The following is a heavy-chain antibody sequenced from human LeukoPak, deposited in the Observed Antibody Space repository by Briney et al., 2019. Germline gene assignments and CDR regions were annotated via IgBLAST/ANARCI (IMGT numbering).Heavy chain of an antibody. CDR3: ARQTCRGATCYRVDQYYYMDV. CDR2: IYYSGST. Sequence: KPSETLSLTCTVSGGSISSYYWSWIRQPPGKGLEWIGYIYYSGSTNYNPSLKSRVTISVDTSKNQFSLKLASVTAADTGVYYCARQTCRGATCYRVDQYYYMDVWGKGTTVTVSS. V-gene: IGHV4-59*08. D-gene: IGHD2-15*01. CDR1: GGSISSYY. J-gene: IGHJ6*03.